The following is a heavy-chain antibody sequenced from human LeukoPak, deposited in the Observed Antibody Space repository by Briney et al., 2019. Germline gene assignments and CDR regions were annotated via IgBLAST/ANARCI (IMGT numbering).Heavy chain of an antibody. CDR2: IYYSGST. J-gene: IGHJ4*02. D-gene: IGHD3-10*01. CDR3: ARLSKQTLVRGVIIERGFDY. V-gene: IGHV4-59*08. Sequence: PSETLSLTCTVSGGSITTYYWSWIRQPPGKGLEWIGYIYYSGSTNYNPSLKSRVTISVDTSKNQFSLKLSSVTAADTAVYYCARLSKQTLVRGVIIERGFDYWGQGTLVTVSS. CDR1: GGSITTYY.